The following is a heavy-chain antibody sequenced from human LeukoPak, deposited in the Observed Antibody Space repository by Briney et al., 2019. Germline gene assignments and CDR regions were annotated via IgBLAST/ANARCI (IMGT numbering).Heavy chain of an antibody. J-gene: IGHJ4*02. CDR2: ISYDGSYK. CDR1: GFIFSNYA. D-gene: IGHD5-12*01. Sequence: GGSLRLSCAASGFIFSNYAMHWVRQAPGKGLERVAVISYDGSYKYYADSVKGRFTISRDKSKNTLYLQMDSLRAEDTAVYYCARGAQDTVATIGYFDYWGQGTLVTVSS. CDR3: ARGAQDTVATIGYFDY. V-gene: IGHV3-30*04.